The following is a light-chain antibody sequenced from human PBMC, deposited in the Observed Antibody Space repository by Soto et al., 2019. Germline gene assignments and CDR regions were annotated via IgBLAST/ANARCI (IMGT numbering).Light chain of an antibody. V-gene: IGKV3-15*01. CDR1: QSVSSN. CDR3: QQYNNWPPVT. Sequence: EKALKQSPGTLALSPGERATLSCRASQSVSSNLAWYQQKPGQAPRLLIYGASTRATGIPARFSGSGSGTEFTLTISSLQSEDFAVYYCQQYNNWPPVTFGGGTKVAIK. J-gene: IGKJ4*01. CDR2: GAS.